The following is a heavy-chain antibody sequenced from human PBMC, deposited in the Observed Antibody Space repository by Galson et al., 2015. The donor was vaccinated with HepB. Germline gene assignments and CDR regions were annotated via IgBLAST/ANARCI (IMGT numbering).Heavy chain of an antibody. CDR1: GGSISSYY. Sequence: ETLSLTCTVSGGSISSYYWSWIRQPPVKGLEGIGYIYYSGSTNYNPSLKSRVTISVDTSKNQFSLKLSSVTAADTAVYYCASTYYYDSSGYHDSWGQGTMVTVSS. D-gene: IGHD3-22*01. CDR2: IYYSGST. CDR3: ASTYYYDSSGYHDS. J-gene: IGHJ4*02. V-gene: IGHV4-59*08.